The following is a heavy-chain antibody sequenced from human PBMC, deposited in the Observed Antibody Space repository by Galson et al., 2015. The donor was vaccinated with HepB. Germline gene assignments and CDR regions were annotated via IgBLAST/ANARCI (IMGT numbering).Heavy chain of an antibody. CDR2: IYWDDDK. CDR1: GFSLSTSGVG. V-gene: IGHV2-5*02. D-gene: IGHD2-15*01. J-gene: IGHJ4*02. Sequence: PALVKPTQTLTLTCTFSGFSLSTSGVGVGWIRQPPGKALEWLALIYWDDDKRYSPSLKSRLTITKDTSKNQVVLTMTNMDPVDTATYYCAHSNCSGGSCSMMPFDYWGQGTLVTVSS. CDR3: AHSNCSGGSCSMMPFDY.